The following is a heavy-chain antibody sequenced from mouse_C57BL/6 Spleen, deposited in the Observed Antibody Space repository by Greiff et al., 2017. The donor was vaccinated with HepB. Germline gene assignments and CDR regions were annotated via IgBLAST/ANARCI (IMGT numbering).Heavy chain of an antibody. CDR2: INPSNGGT. V-gene: IGHV1-53*01. D-gene: IGHD1-1*02. Sequence: QVQLQQPGTELVKPGASVKLSCKASGYTFTSYWMHWVKQRPGQGLEWIGNINPSNGGTNYNEKFKSKATLTVDKSSITAYMQLSSLTSEDSAVFYGARGGVGIYYYGGGDAMDYWGQGTSVTVSS. CDR3: ARGGVGIYYYGGGDAMDY. CDR1: GYTFTSYW. J-gene: IGHJ4*01.